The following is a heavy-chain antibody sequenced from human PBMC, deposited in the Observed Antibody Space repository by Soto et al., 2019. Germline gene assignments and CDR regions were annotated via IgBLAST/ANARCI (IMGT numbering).Heavy chain of an antibody. J-gene: IGHJ4*02. CDR2: VYPRDSDT. Sequence: PWESLTIASKTAGDIFICYWIGWVRQMPGKGLEWMGIVYPRDSDTRYSPSFQGQVTISADRSTGTAFLQWRSLKASDTALYYCARPPLPGYSIHFNSWGQGPLVTGSS. D-gene: IGHD2-15*01. CDR3: ARPPLPGYSIHFNS. V-gene: IGHV5-51*01. CDR1: GDIFICYW.